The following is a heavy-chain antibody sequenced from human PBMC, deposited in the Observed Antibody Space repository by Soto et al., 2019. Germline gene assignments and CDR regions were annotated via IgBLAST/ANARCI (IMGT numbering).Heavy chain of an antibody. V-gene: IGHV4-4*07. J-gene: IGHJ5*02. Sequence: SETLSLTCSVSGDSMTSHYWSWVRQPAGKGLEWIGRVHAREKADYSPSLKSRVTMSMDTSKNRFSLKLNSVTAADTAMYYCTKGAGPPWFDPWGQGTLVPVYS. CDR3: TKGAGPPWFDP. CDR2: VHAREKA. CDR1: GDSMTSHY.